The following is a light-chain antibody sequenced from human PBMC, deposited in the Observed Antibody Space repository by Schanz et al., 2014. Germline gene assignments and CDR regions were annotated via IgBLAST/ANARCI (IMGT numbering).Light chain of an antibody. CDR3: CSYAGDTPHVA. J-gene: IGLJ2*01. CDR2: EGT. V-gene: IGLV2-23*01. CDR1: SSDVGSYNL. Sequence: QSALTQPASVSGSPGQSITISCTGTSSDVGSYNLVSWYQQHPGKAPKLMIYEGTKRPSGVSDRFSGSKSANTASLTISGLQTEDEADYYCCSYAGDTPHVALGGGTKLTVL.